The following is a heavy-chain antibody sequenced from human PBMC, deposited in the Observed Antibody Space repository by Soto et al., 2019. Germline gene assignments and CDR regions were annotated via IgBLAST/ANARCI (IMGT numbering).Heavy chain of an antibody. J-gene: IGHJ4*02. D-gene: IGHD4-17*01. CDR3: ARGYGGKQFDY. Sequence: SVKVSWKDSRGPFGSYAISWVRQAPGQGLEWMGGIIPIFGTANEAQKFQGRVTITADESTSTAYMELSSMRSEDTAVYNCARGYGGKQFDYWGQGTLVTV. V-gene: IGHV1-69*13. CDR1: RGPFGSYA. CDR2: IIPIFGTA.